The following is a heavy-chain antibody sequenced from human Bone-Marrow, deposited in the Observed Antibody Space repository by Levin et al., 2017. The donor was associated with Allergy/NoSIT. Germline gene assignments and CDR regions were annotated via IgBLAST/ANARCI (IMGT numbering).Heavy chain of an antibody. Sequence: TSGGSLRLSCAASGFSFSNAYMNWVRRAPGKGLEWVGRIKSNVDGGTPVYAAPVRGRFTISRDDSKDTVYLQMSSLKVDDTAVYYCASDYLRHWGQGALVTVSS. CDR2: IKSNVDGGTP. J-gene: IGHJ4*02. D-gene: IGHD3-16*02. CDR1: GFSFSNAY. CDR3: ASDYLRH. V-gene: IGHV3-15*01.